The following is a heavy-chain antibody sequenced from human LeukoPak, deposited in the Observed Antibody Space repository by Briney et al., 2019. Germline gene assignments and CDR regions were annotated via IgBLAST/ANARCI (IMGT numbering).Heavy chain of an antibody. Sequence: SVKVSCKASGGTFSSYAISWVRQAPGQGLEWMGGIIPIFGTANYAQKFQGRATITADESTSTAYMELSSLRSEDTAVYYCATSWGGSSGNWFDPWGQGTLVTVSS. CDR2: IIPIFGTA. D-gene: IGHD6-6*01. CDR3: ATSWGGSSGNWFDP. V-gene: IGHV1-69*13. CDR1: GGTFSSYA. J-gene: IGHJ5*02.